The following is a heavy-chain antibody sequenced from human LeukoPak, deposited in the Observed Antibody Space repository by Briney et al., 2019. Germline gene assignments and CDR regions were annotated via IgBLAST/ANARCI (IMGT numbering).Heavy chain of an antibody. Sequence: GGSLRLSCAASGLTFRDYYMTWIRQAPGKGLEWVSSISETGSTTYYADSVRGRFTISRDNVKNSLFLQMNSLRVDDTAVYYCARDGDTYALGPWGQGALVTVSS. CDR1: GLTFRDYY. J-gene: IGHJ5*02. CDR3: ARDGDTYALGP. CDR2: ISETGSTT. D-gene: IGHD2-2*01. V-gene: IGHV3-11*04.